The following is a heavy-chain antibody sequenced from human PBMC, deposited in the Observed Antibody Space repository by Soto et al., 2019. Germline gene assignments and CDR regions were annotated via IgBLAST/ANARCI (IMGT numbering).Heavy chain of an antibody. J-gene: IGHJ3*02. Sequence: QVQLQESGPGLVKPSQTLSLTCTVSGGSISSGGYYWSWIRQHPGKGLEWIGYIYYSGSTYYNPSLKSGVTISVDTSKNQFSLKLSSVTAADTAVYCCARDSGSYYAFDIWGQGTMVTVSS. D-gene: IGHD1-26*01. CDR2: IYYSGST. CDR3: ARDSGSYYAFDI. V-gene: IGHV4-31*03. CDR1: GGSISSGGYY.